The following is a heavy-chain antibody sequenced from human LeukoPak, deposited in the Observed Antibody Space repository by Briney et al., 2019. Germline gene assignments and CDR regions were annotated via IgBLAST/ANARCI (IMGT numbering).Heavy chain of an antibody. Sequence: GGSLRLSCAASGFIFSGYSMNWVRQAPGKGLEWVSSISSSSSSIYYADSVKGRFTISRDNTKKSLYLQMNSLRAEDTAVYYCARPFHPFQYSSSWYSHDAFDIWGQGTMVTVSS. CDR1: GFIFSGYS. D-gene: IGHD6-13*01. V-gene: IGHV3-21*01. CDR3: ARPFHPFQYSSSWYSHDAFDI. J-gene: IGHJ3*02. CDR2: ISSSSSSI.